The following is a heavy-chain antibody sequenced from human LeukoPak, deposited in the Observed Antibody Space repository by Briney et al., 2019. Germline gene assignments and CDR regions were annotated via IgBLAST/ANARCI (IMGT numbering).Heavy chain of an antibody. D-gene: IGHD3-22*01. CDR1: GFTFSSYA. CDR2: ISGSGGST. Sequence: GSLRLSCAASGFTFSSYAMSWVRQAPGKGLEWVSAISGSGGSTYYADSVKGRFTISRDNSKNTLYLQMNSLRAEDTAVYYCARDHGDSSGYSRYFDYWGQGTLVTVSS. CDR3: ARDHGDSSGYSRYFDY. J-gene: IGHJ4*02. V-gene: IGHV3-23*01.